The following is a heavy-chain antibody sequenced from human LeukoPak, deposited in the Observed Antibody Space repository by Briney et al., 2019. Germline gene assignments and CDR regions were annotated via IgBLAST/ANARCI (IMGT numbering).Heavy chain of an antibody. V-gene: IGHV1-18*01. D-gene: IGHD3-3*01. CDR1: GYTFTSYG. CDR3: ARVFGYDFWSGYYTVGFRSAPYFDY. CDR2: ISAYNGNT. J-gene: IGHJ4*02. Sequence: ASVKVSCKASGYTFTSYGISWVRQAPGQGLEWMGWISAYNGNTNYAQKLQGRVTMTTDTSTSTAYMELRSLRSDDTAVYYCARVFGYDFWSGYYTVGFRSAPYFDYWGQGTLVTVSS.